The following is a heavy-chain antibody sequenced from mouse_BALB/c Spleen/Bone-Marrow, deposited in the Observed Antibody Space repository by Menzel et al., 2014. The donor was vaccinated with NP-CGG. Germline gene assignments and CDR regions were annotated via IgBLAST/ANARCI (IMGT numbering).Heavy chain of an antibody. D-gene: IGHD2-1*01. V-gene: IGHV5-6-4*01. Sequence: DVQLVESGGGLVKPGGSLKLSCAASGFTFTTYTMSWVRQTPEKGLEWVATIISGGSYTYYPDSVKGRFTVSRDNAKNTLYLQMSSLKSEDTAMYYCTRAPYDNSYFDYWGQGTTLTVSS. CDR2: IISGGSYT. CDR3: TRAPYDNSYFDY. CDR1: GFTFTTYT. J-gene: IGHJ2*01.